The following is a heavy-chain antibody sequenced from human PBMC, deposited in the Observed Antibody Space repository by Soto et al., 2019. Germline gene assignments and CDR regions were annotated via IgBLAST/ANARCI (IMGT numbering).Heavy chain of an antibody. J-gene: IGHJ4*01. V-gene: IGHV3-64D*06. CDR2: ISSNGGSK. CDR3: VKDMFYYDSSGPLDH. CDR1: ELSSCRWS. Sequence: GLLSAYRRAWELSSCRWSMHRVRKAPGKGLEYVSAISSNGGSKYYADSVKGRFTISRDNSKNTLYLQMSSLRAEDTAVYYCVKDMFYYDSSGPLDHWGHGTLVTVSS. D-gene: IGHD3-22*01.